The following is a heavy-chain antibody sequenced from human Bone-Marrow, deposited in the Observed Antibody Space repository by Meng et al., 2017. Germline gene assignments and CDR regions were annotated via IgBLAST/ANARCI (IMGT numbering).Heavy chain of an antibody. J-gene: IGHJ4*02. CDR2: IYSGGST. CDR3: ARGAGIF. D-gene: IGHD6-13*01. CDR1: GFTVSSNY. Sequence: VQRVGSAEGLVERGGSLRLSCAASGFTVSSNYMSWVRQAPGKELEWVSVIYSGGSTYYADSAKGRFTISRDNSKNTLYLQMNSLRAEDTAVYYCARGAGIFGGQGTLVTVSS. V-gene: IGHV3-66*02.